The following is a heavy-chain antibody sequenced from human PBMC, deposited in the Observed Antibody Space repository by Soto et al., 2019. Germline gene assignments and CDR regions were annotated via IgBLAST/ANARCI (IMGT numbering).Heavy chain of an antibody. J-gene: IGHJ4*02. V-gene: IGHV3-23*01. CDR2: ISGSGGST. D-gene: IGHD4-17*01. CDR3: AKDPYYGGTLFDY. CDR1: GFTFSSYA. Sequence: LRLSCAASGFTFSSYAMSWVRQAPGKGLEWVSAISGSGGSTYYADSVKGRFTISRDSSKNTLYLQMNSLRAEDTAVYYCAKDPYYGGTLFDYWGQGTLVTVSS.